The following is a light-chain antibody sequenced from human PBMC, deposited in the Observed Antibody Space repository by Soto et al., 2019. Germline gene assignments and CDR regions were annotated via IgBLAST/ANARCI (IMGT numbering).Light chain of an antibody. J-gene: IGKJ4*01. V-gene: IGKV3-20*01. CDR3: QQYGNSPPIT. Sequence: IVSKQSPYTLSVSPGERVTLSCRASQSVGNNLAWYQQKPGQAPRLLIYGASTRATGIPDRFSGSGSGTDLTLTISRLEPEDFAVYYCQQYGNSPPITFGGGTKVDIK. CDR1: QSVGNN. CDR2: GAS.